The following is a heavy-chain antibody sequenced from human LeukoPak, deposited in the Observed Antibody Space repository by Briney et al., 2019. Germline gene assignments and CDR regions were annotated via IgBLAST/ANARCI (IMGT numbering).Heavy chain of an antibody. CDR2: ISWDGGST. CDR3: AKDSNCSSTSCYPRNYYYYMDV. J-gene: IGHJ6*03. V-gene: IGHV3-43D*03. CDR1: GFTFDDYA. D-gene: IGHD2-2*01. Sequence: GGSLRLSCAAAGFTFDDYAMHRVRQAPGKGLEWVSLISWDGGSTYYADSVKGRFTVSRDNSKNSLYLQMNSLRAEDTALYYCAKDSNCSSTSCYPRNYYYYMDVWGKGTTVTVSS.